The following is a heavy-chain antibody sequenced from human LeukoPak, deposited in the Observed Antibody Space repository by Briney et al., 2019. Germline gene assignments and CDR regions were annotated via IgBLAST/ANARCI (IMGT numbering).Heavy chain of an antibody. CDR2: IGTAGDT. V-gene: IGHV3-13*01. CDR3: AKGFRGAATDAFDI. J-gene: IGHJ3*02. Sequence: GGSLRLSCAASGFTFSSYDMHWVRQATGKGLEWVSAIGTAGDTYYPGSVKGRFTISRDNSKRTLYLQMNSLRAEDTAVYYCAKGFRGAATDAFDIWGQGTMVTVSS. CDR1: GFTFSSYD. D-gene: IGHD3-10*01.